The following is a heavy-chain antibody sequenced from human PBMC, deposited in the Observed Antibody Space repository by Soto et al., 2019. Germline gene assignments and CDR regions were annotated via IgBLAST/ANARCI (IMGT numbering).Heavy chain of an antibody. V-gene: IGHV4-39*01. J-gene: IGHJ5*02. CDR1: GASITSTNYY. Sequence: SETLSLTCTVSGASITSTNYYWAWIRQPPGKGLEWIGSISWSGTTYYHPSLESRVTISSDKSKNLFSLELGSLTGADTVFYYCGRLYGSGMGGFGLWGKGPLVTVSS. D-gene: IGHD3-10*01. CDR3: GRLYGSGMGGFGL. CDR2: ISWSGTT.